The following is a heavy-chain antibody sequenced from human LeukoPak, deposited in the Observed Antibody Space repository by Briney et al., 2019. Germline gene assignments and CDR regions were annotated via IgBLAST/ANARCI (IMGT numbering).Heavy chain of an antibody. D-gene: IGHD3-10*01. CDR1: GYTFTSYG. CDR2: ISAYNGNT. V-gene: IGHV1-18*01. CDR3: AVGKITMVRGVIITTLDY. J-gene: IGHJ4*02. Sequence: ASVKVSCKASGYTFTSYGISWVRQAPGQGLEWMGWISAYNGNTNYAQKPQGRVTMTTDTSTSTAYMELRSLRSDDTAVYYCAVGKITMVRGVIITTLDYWGQGTLVTVSS.